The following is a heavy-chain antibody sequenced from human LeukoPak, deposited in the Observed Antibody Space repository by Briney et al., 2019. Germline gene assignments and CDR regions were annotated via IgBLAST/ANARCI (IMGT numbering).Heavy chain of an antibody. CDR2: INPNSGGT. Sequence: GASVKVSCKASGYTFTGYYMHWVRQAPGQGLEWMGWINPNSGGTNYAQKFQGRVIMTRDTSISTAYMELSRLRSDDTAVYYCARDSRITIFGVVVNWFDPWGQGTLVTVSS. V-gene: IGHV1-2*02. CDR3: ARDSRITIFGVVVNWFDP. D-gene: IGHD3-3*01. CDR1: GYTFTGYY. J-gene: IGHJ5*02.